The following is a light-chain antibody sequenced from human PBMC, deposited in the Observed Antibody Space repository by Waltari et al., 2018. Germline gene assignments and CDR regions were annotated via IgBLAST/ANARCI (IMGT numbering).Light chain of an antibody. V-gene: IGKV1-39*01. CDR1: QSITSY. Sequence: IQMTQSPSSLSASVGDRVTITCRASQSITSYLNWYQQKPGKAPKALIYVASSLHSGVPSRVSGSGSGTDFTLTISSLQPEDSGTYYCQQSFNTPPTFGQGTKVEI. CDR3: QQSFNTPPT. CDR2: VAS. J-gene: IGKJ1*01.